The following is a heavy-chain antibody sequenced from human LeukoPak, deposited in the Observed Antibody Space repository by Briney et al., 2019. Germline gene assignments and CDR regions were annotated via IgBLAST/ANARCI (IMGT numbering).Heavy chain of an antibody. Sequence: ASVKVSCKASGDTFSSYAISWVRQAPGQGLEWMGRIIPIFGIANYAQKFQGRVTITADKSTSTAYMELSSLRSEDTAVYYCALRYCSGGSCYSGAWFDPWGQGTLVTVSS. D-gene: IGHD2-15*01. CDR2: IIPIFGIA. CDR3: ALRYCSGGSCYSGAWFDP. V-gene: IGHV1-69*04. J-gene: IGHJ5*02. CDR1: GDTFSSYA.